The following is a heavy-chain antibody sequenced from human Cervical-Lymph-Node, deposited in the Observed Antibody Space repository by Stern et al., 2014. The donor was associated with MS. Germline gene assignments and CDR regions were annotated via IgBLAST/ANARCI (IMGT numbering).Heavy chain of an antibody. J-gene: IGHJ4*02. D-gene: IGHD4-11*01. CDR3: ATYSYGARIDY. V-gene: IGHV1-18*04. CDR2: ISAENGKT. CDR1: GYTLTRYG. Sequence: VQLVESGAEVKKPGASVKVSCKASGYTLTRYGIGWVRQAPGQGLEWMGWISAENGKTNYAQKVQGRVTMTADTSTSTVYMEVRSLRSDDTAMYYCATYSYGARIDYWGQGTLVTVSS.